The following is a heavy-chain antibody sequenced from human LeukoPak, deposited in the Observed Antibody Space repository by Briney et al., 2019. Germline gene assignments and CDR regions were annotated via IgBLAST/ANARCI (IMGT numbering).Heavy chain of an antibody. J-gene: IGHJ4*02. CDR3: ASGGETWIQLWSNSDY. D-gene: IGHD5-18*01. V-gene: IGHV1-69*13. Sequence: GASVKVSCKASGGTFSSYAISWVRQAPGQGLEWMGGIIPIFGTANYAQKFQGRVTITADESTSTAYMELSSLRSEDTAVYYCASGGETWIQLWSNSDYWGQGTLVTVSS. CDR2: IIPIFGTA. CDR1: GGTFSSYA.